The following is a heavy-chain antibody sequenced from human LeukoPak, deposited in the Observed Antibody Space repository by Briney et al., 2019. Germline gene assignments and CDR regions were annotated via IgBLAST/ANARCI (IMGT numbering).Heavy chain of an antibody. D-gene: IGHD3-10*01. J-gene: IGHJ4*02. V-gene: IGHV3-23*01. Sequence: AGGSLRLSCAASGFTFSSYGMSWVRQAPGKGLQWVSAISGSGGSTYYADSVKGRFTISRDNSKNTVYLQMNSLRAEDTAVYYCAKVLWFGDPPIFDYWGQGTLVTVSS. CDR3: AKVLWFGDPPIFDY. CDR1: GFTFSSYG. CDR2: ISGSGGST.